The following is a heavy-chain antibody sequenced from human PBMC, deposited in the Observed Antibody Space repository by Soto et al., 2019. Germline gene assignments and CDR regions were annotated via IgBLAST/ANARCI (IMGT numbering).Heavy chain of an antibody. J-gene: IGHJ4*02. CDR3: ARGPLLTVTTD. Sequence: TSETLSLTCTVSGGSINGDDWSWIRQPPGKGLDWIGYVYHSGSTNYNPSLRNRVTISVDTSKNQFSLKLSSVTAADTAVYYCARGPLLTVTTDWGQGTLVTVSS. CDR1: GGSINGDD. CDR2: VYHSGST. D-gene: IGHD4-17*01. V-gene: IGHV4-59*01.